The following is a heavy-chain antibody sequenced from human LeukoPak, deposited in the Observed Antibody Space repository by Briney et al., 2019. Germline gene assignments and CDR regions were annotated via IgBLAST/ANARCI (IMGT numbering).Heavy chain of an antibody. D-gene: IGHD3-10*01. CDR2: ISADNGNT. V-gene: IGHV1-18*01. CDR3: ARGVRIVWGVIMGPFDY. J-gene: IGHJ4*02. CDR1: GYTFTSYG. Sequence: GASVKVSCKASGYTFTSYGISWVRQAPGQGLEWMGWISADNGNTNSAQKLQGSVTMTTDTSTTTDYMEMRRLGYDDTADYYSARGVRIVWGVIMGPFDYWGQGTLVTVSS.